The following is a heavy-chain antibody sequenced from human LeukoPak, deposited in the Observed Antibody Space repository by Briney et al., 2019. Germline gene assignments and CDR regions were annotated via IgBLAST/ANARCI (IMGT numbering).Heavy chain of an antibody. CDR2: IDPRDSYT. J-gene: IGHJ4*02. CDR1: GYSFTNYW. V-gene: IGHV5-10-1*01. Sequence: GASLKISCKGSGYSFTNYWITWVRQMPGKGLEWVGRIDPRDSYTSYSPSFQGHVTISADKSISTAYLQWTSLKASDTAMYYCARLYKLTTLDYWGQGTQVTVSS. D-gene: IGHD4-17*01. CDR3: ARLYKLTTLDY.